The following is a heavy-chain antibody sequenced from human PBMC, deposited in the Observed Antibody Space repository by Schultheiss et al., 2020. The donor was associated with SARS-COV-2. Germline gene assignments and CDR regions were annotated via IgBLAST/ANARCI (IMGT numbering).Heavy chain of an antibody. J-gene: IGHJ4*02. V-gene: IGHV3-30*03. CDR1: GFTFSSYG. D-gene: IGHD6-6*01. CDR3: ARWGYFSSSPFDY. Sequence: GGSLRLSCAASGFTFSSYGMHWVRQAPGKGLEWVAVISYDGSNKYYADSVKGRFTISRDNSKNTLYLQMNSLRAEDTAVYYCARWGYFSSSPFDYWGQGTLVTVSS. CDR2: ISYDGSNK.